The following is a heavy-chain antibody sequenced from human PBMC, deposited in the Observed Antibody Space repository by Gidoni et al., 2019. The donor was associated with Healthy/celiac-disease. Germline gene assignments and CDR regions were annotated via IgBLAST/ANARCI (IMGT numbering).Heavy chain of an antibody. CDR1: GGSFSGHS. CDR3: ARESRRGSGSYYRLYYFDY. Sequence: QVQLQQWGAGLLKPSETLSLTCAVSGGSFSGHSWSWIRQPPGKGLKWIGEINHSGSTNYNPSLKSRVTISVDTSKNQFSLKLSSVTAADTAVYYCARESRRGSGSYYRLYYFDYWGQGTLVTVSS. CDR2: INHSGST. D-gene: IGHD3-10*01. V-gene: IGHV4-34*01. J-gene: IGHJ4*02.